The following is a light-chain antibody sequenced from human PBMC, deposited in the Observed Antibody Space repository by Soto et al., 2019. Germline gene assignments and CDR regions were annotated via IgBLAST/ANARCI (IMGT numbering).Light chain of an antibody. V-gene: IGLV2-14*01. CDR3: NSYTSSSTVL. CDR1: SSDVGGYNY. Sequence: QSALTQPASVSGSPGQSITISCTGTSSDVGGYNYVSWYHQHPGKAPKLIIYDVSNRPSGVSNRFSGSKSGNTASLTISGLQAEDEADYYCNSYTSSSTVLFGGGTKLTVL. J-gene: IGLJ2*01. CDR2: DVS.